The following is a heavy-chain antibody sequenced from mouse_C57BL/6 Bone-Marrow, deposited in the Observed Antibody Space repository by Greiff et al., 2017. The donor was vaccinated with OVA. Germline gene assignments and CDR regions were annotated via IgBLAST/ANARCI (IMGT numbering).Heavy chain of an antibody. D-gene: IGHD2-4*01. V-gene: IGHV5-4*01. CDR1: GFTFSSYA. J-gene: IGHJ3*01. CDR2: ISDGGSYT. CDR3: ARDDFFAY. Sequence: EVQLVESGGGLVKPGGSLKLSCAASGFTFSSYAMSWVRQTPEKRLEWVATISDGGSYTYYPANVQGRFTIPRDNAKNNLYLQMSHLNAEDTAVYYCARDDFFAYWGQGTLVTVSA.